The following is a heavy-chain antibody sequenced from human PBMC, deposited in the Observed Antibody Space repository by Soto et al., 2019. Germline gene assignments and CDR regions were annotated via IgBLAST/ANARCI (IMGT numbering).Heavy chain of an antibody. V-gene: IGHV1-2*02. CDR3: ARGSGFGYCSPCSCPPFES. D-gene: IGHD2-15*01. CDR2: LNPSSGTS. J-gene: IGHJ4*02. Sequence: QEHLVQSGAAVKEPGASMTVSCKASGYTFTGYYLQWVRQAPGQGLEWMGWLNPSSGTSKYAQKFQGRVTLTRSTSISTAYMELSRLASDYTAVYFCARGSGFGYCSPCSCPPFESWGQGTLVTVTS. CDR1: GYTFTGYY.